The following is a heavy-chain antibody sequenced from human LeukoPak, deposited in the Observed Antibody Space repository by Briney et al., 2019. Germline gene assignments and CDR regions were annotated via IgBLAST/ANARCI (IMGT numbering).Heavy chain of an antibody. D-gene: IGHD3-22*01. Sequence: GESLKISCAASGFTFSSYAMSWVRQAPGKGLEWVSAISGSGGSTQYADSVKGRFTISRDNSKNTLYLQMNSLRAEDTAVYYCAKGHTNYDGSGYYYFDFWGQGTLVTVSS. V-gene: IGHV3-23*01. J-gene: IGHJ4*02. CDR1: GFTFSSYA. CDR2: ISGSGGST. CDR3: AKGHTNYDGSGYYYFDF.